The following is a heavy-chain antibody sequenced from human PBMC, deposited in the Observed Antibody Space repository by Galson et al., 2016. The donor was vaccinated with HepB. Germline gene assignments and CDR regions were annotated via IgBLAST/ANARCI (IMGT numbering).Heavy chain of an antibody. CDR1: GLSVSINY. Sequence: SLRLSCAASGLSVSINYMSWVRQAPGKGLEWVSVIYSGGSTFYADSVKGRFTISRDNSKNTLYLQMNSLRSEDTAVYYCARGHSGGWYSDMGALCYFDYWGQGTLVTVSS. CDR2: IYSGGST. CDR3: ARGHSGGWYSDMGALCYFDY. V-gene: IGHV3-66*02. D-gene: IGHD6-19*01. J-gene: IGHJ4*02.